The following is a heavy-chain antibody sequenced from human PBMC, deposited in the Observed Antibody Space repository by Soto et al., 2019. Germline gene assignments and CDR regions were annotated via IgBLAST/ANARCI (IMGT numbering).Heavy chain of an antibody. J-gene: IGHJ6*02. V-gene: IGHV1-69*12. CDR3: AGESQNLHYYYHGMDA. CDR2: IIPIFGTA. CDR1: GGTFSSYA. Sequence: QVQLVQSGAEVKKPGSSVKVSCKASGGTFSSYAISWVRQAPGQGLEWMGGIIPIFGTANYAQKFQGRVTITADEFTNTAYMKLNSLRSEDTAVYYCAGESQNLHYYYHGMDAWGQGTTVTVSS. D-gene: IGHD1-7*01.